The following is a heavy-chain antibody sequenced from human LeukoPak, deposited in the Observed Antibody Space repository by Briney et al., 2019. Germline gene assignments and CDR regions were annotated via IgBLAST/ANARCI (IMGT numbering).Heavy chain of an antibody. D-gene: IGHD1-26*01. Sequence: SETLSLTCTVSGGSVSSGSYYWSWIRQPPGKGLEWIGYIYYSGSTNYNPPLKSRVTISVDTSKNQFSLKLSSVTAADTAVYYCASTPLGATSVFDIWGQGTMVTVSS. J-gene: IGHJ3*02. V-gene: IGHV4-61*01. CDR2: IYYSGST. CDR3: ASTPLGATSVFDI. CDR1: GGSVSSGSYY.